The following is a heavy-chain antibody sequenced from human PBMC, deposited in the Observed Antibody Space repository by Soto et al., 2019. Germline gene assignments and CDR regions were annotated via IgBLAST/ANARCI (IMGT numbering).Heavy chain of an antibody. D-gene: IGHD3-22*01. CDR3: ARDLDGLHDDTSGPFPRPG. V-gene: IGHV4-30-4*01. CDR1: GGSISSDDYY. CDR2: IHSSGSI. Sequence: QVQLQESGPGQVQPSKTLSLTCTVSGGSISSDDYYWSWIHQAPGGGLEWIEYIHSSGSIYYNPSLKSRATMSIDTAGNQFSLKVSSVTVADTAVYYCARDLDGLHDDTSGPFPRPGWGQGTLVTVSS. J-gene: IGHJ1*01.